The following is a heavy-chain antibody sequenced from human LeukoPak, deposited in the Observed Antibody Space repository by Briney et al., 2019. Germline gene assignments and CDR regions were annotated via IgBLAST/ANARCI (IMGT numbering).Heavy chain of an antibody. V-gene: IGHV4-4*07. D-gene: IGHD6-6*01. CDR2: IYTSGRT. Sequence: PSETLSLTCTVSGGSISSYYWSWIRQPAGRGLEWIGRIYTSGRTNYNPSLKSRVTMSVDTSKNQFSLKLRSVTAADTAVYYCAGPIAARSLGHYYYYMDVWGKGTPVTVSS. CDR1: GGSISSYY. J-gene: IGHJ6*03. CDR3: AGPIAARSLGHYYYYMDV.